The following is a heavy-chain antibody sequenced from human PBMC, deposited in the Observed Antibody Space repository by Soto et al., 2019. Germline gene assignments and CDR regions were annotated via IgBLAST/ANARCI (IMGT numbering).Heavy chain of an antibody. CDR1: GFTFSSYA. Sequence: GGSLRLSCAASGFTFSSYAMSWVRQAPGKGLEWVSAISGSGDSTYYADSVKGRFTISRDNSKNTLYLQMNSLRAEDTAVYYCARDRVGVVPAAMGLYYYYGMDVWGQGTTVTVSS. CDR3: ARDRVGVVPAAMGLYYYYGMDV. D-gene: IGHD2-2*01. V-gene: IGHV3-23*01. J-gene: IGHJ6*02. CDR2: ISGSGDST.